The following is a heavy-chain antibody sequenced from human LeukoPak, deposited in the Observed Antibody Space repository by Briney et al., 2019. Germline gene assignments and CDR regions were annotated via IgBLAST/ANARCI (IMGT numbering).Heavy chain of an antibody. J-gene: IGHJ4*02. V-gene: IGHV4-4*07. D-gene: IGHD2-15*01. CDR1: GASINSYY. Sequence: SETLSLTCTVSGASINSYYWSWIRQPAGKGLEWIWRIYISGSTNYNSSLQSRVTMSVDTSKNQFSLKLSSVTAADTAVYYCARALNPLPGTYYFDYWGQGTLVTVSS. CDR2: IYISGST. CDR3: ARALNPLPGTYYFDY.